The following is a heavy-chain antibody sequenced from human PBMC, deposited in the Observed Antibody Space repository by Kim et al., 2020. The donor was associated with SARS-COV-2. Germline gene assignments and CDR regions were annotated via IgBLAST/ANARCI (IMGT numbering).Heavy chain of an antibody. CDR3: ASRYSSSPYWYFDL. CDR1: GFTFSSYS. D-gene: IGHD6-6*01. Sequence: GGSLRLSCAASGFTFSSYSMNWVRQAPGKGLEWVSSISSSSGYIYSAASVRGRFTISRDNAKNSLYLQMNSLSAEDTAVYYCASRYSSSPYWYFDLWGRG. CDR2: ISSSSGYI. V-gene: IGHV3-21*04. J-gene: IGHJ2*01.